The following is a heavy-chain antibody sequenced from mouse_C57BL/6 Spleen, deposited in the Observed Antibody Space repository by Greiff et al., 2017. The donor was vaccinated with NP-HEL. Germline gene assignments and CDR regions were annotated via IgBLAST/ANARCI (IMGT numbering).Heavy chain of an antibody. Sequence: QVQLQQSGAELMKPGASVKLSCKATGYTFTGYWIEWVKQRPGHGLEWIGEILPGSGSTNYNEKFKGKATFTADTSSNTAYMQLSSLTTEDSAIYYCARRGAQATWDYWGQGTTLKVSS. D-gene: IGHD3-2*02. V-gene: IGHV1-9*01. J-gene: IGHJ2*01. CDR1: GYTFTGYW. CDR3: ARRGAQATWDY. CDR2: ILPGSGST.